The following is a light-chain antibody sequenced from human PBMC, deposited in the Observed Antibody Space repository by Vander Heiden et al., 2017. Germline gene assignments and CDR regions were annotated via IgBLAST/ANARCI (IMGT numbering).Light chain of an antibody. CDR2: AAS. CDR3: QQYNNWPPEYT. Sequence: EIVMTQSPATLSVSPGERATLSCRASQSVNSNLAWYQQTPGQAPRLLIYAASNRAPGIPARFSGSGSGTEVTLTISSLQSEDFAVYYCQQYNNWPPEYTFGQGTTLEIK. CDR1: QSVNSN. J-gene: IGKJ2*01. V-gene: IGKV3-15*01.